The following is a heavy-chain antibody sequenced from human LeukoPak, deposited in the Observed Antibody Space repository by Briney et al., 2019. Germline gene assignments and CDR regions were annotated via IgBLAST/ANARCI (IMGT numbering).Heavy chain of an antibody. CDR3: TTDALLWFGERGPAFDY. J-gene: IGHJ4*02. CDR1: GFTFSNAW. D-gene: IGHD3-10*01. CDR2: IKSKTDGGTT. Sequence: GGSLRLSCAASGFTFSNAWMSWVRQAPGKGLEWVGRIKSKTDGGTTDYAAPVKGRFTISRDDSKNTLYLQMNSLKTEDTAVYYCTTDALLWFGERGPAFDYWGQGTLVTVSS. V-gene: IGHV3-15*01.